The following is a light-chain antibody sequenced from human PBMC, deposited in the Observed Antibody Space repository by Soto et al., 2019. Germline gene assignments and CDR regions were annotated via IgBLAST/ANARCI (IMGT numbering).Light chain of an antibody. V-gene: IGKV3-11*01. CDR3: QHRTNWPWT. CDR1: QSVGNF. Sequence: EVVLTQSPATLSLSPGQRATLSCRASQSVGNFLAWYKQKPGQPARLLIYDASDRATGIPARFSGSWSGTDFTPTISSLEPEDFAVYYCQHRTNWPWTYGQWTKVEIK. J-gene: IGKJ1*01. CDR2: DAS.